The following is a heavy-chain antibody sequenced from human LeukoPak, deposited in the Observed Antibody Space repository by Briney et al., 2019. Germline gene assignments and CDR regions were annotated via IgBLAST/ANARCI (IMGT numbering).Heavy chain of an antibody. V-gene: IGHV4-59*12. D-gene: IGHD5-18*01. CDR2: IYSNGST. CDR3: ARRRGYSYGSGKYFDY. CDR1: GGSISSYY. Sequence: SETLSLTCSVSGGSISSYYWSWIRRPPGKGLECIGFIYSNGSTHYNPSLKSRVTMSVDRPQKQVSLRLSSVTAADTAVYYCARRRGYSYGSGKYFDYWGQGTLVTVSS. J-gene: IGHJ4*02.